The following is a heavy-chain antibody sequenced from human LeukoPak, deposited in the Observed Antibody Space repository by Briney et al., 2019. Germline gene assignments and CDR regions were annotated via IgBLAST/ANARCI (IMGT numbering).Heavy chain of an antibody. V-gene: IGHV4-61*02. CDR2: IYTSGST. Sequence: PSQTLSLTCTVSGGSISSGSYYWSWIRQPAGKGLEWIGRIYTSGSTNYNPSLKSRVTISVDTSKNQFSLKLSSVTAADTAVYYCARHPGPFDYWGQGTLVTVSS. CDR1: GGSISSGSYY. CDR3: ARHPGPFDY. J-gene: IGHJ4*02.